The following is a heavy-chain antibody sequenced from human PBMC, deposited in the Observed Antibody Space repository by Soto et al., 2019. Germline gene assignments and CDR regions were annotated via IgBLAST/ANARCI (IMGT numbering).Heavy chain of an antibody. J-gene: IGHJ5*02. D-gene: IGHD6-13*01. CDR2: IIPYYNTL. Sequence: QAQVVQSGAEVRKPGSSVKLSCKASEGTFNSYAIAWVRQAPGQGLEWMGGIIPYYNTLNYAQKFQDRVTITADDSANTVYMELSSLRSDDTAVYFWESCASRWYPYFFDPWAQGTLVTVSS. CDR3: ESCASRWYPYFFDP. CDR1: EGTFNSYA. V-gene: IGHV1-69*01.